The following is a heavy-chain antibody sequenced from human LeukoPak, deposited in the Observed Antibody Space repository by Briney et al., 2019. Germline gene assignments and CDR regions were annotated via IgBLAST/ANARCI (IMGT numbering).Heavy chain of an antibody. CDR3: ARDLGGYNFDY. CDR2: INSGSYSI. D-gene: IGHD5-24*01. CDR1: GFTVSSNY. V-gene: IGHV3-48*04. Sequence: GGSLRLSCAASGFTVSSNYMNWVRQAPGKGLEWVSYINSGSYSIYYADSVKGRFTISRDNAKDSVYLQMNSLRAEDTAVYYCARDLGGYNFDYWGQGTLVTVSS. J-gene: IGHJ4*02.